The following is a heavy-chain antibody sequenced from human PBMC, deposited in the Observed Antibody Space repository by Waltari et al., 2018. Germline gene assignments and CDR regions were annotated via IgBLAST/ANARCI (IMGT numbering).Heavy chain of an antibody. J-gene: IGHJ5*02. CDR2: IYYSGST. V-gene: IGHV4-59*01. CDR1: GGSISSYY. Sequence: QVQLQESGPGLVKPSETLSLTCTVSGGSISSYYWSWVRQPPGKGLEWIGYIYYSGSTNYNPSLKSRVTISVDTSKNQFSLKLSSVTAADTVVYYCARGARYCSSTSCLGWFDPWGQGTLVTVSS. CDR3: ARGARYCSSTSCLGWFDP. D-gene: IGHD2-2*01.